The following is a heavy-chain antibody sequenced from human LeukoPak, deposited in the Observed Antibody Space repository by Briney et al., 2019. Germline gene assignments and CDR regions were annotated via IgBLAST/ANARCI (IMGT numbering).Heavy chain of an antibody. V-gene: IGHV1-18*01. CDR3: AREEDIVVVPAASHHANYYYYGMDV. J-gene: IGHJ6*02. CDR1: GYTFTSYG. Sequence: ASAKVSCKASGYTFTSYGISWVRQAPGQGLEWMGWISAYNGNTNYAQKLQGRVTMTTDTSTSTAYMELRSLRSDDTAVYYCAREEDIVVVPAASHHANYYYYGMDVWGQGTTVTVSS. CDR2: ISAYNGNT. D-gene: IGHD2-2*01.